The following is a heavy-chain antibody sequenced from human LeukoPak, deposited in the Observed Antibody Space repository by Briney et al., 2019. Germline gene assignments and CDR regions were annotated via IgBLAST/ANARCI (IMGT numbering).Heavy chain of an antibody. J-gene: IGHJ5*02. CDR3: ARAGYCSSTSCYAGWFDP. CDR1: GYTFTSYA. V-gene: IGHV1-3*01. D-gene: IGHD2-2*01. Sequence: ASVKVSCKASGYTFTSYAMHWVRQAPGQRLEWMGWINACNGNTKYSQKFQGRVTITRDTSASTAYMELSSLRSEDTAVYYCARAGYCSSTSCYAGWFDPWGQGTLVTVSS. CDR2: INACNGNT.